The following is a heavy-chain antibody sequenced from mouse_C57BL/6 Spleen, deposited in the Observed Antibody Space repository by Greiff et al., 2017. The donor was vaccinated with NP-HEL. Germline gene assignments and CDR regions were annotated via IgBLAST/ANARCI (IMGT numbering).Heavy chain of an antibody. D-gene: IGHD2-2*01. J-gene: IGHJ4*01. CDR3: AREVTGAMDY. V-gene: IGHV1-52*01. CDR1: GYTFTSYW. Sequence: QVQLQQPGAELVRPGSSVKLSCKASGYTFTSYWMHWVKQRPIQGLEWIGNIDPSDSETHYNQKFKDKATLTVDKSSSTAYMQLSSLTSEDSAVYYCAREVTGAMDYWGQGTSVTASS. CDR2: IDPSDSET.